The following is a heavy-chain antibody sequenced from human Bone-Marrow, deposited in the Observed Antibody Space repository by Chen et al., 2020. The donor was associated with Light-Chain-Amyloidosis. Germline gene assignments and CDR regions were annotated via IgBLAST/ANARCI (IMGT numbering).Heavy chain of an antibody. D-gene: IGHD1-26*01. CDR1: GFSLHDYA. CDR2: IRSNYYGGTT. V-gene: IGHV3-49*05. CDR3: APGGPIAHGFDS. J-gene: IGHJ3*01. Sequence: EVQVVESGGGLVKPGRSLRLSCTGSGFSLHDYAVSWFRQAPGKGLEWVSFIRSNYYGGTTEYAPSVKGRFTNSRDDSKSIAYLEMTGLKSEDTAVYFCAPGGPIAHGFDSWGQGTVVTVSS.